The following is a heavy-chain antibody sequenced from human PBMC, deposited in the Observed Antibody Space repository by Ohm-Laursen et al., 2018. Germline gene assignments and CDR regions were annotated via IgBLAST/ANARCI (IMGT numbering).Heavy chain of an antibody. J-gene: IGHJ4*02. Sequence: GTLSLTWAVYGGSFSGYYWSWIRQPPGKGLEWIGEINHSGSTNYNPSLKSRVTISVDTSKNQFSLKLSSVTAADTAVYYCVRVLGKSSTTLWDWGRGTLVTVSS. CDR3: VRVLGKSSTTLWD. V-gene: IGHV4-34*01. CDR1: GGSFSGYY. CDR2: INHSGST. D-gene: IGHD2-2*01.